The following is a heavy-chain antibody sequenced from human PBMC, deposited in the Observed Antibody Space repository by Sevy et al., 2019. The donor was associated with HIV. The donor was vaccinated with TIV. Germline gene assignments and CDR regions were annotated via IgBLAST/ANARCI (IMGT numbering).Heavy chain of an antibody. CDR1: AFTFSSYG. Sequence: GGSLRLSCAASAFTFSSYGMHWIRQAPGKGLEWVAFIRYDGSNKYYADSVKGRFTISRDNSKNTLYLQMNSLRAEDTAVYYCAKDPYTKVPAAMYFSDYWGQGTLVTVSS. CDR2: IRYDGSNK. J-gene: IGHJ4*02. D-gene: IGHD2-2*01. CDR3: AKDPYTKVPAAMYFSDY. V-gene: IGHV3-30*02.